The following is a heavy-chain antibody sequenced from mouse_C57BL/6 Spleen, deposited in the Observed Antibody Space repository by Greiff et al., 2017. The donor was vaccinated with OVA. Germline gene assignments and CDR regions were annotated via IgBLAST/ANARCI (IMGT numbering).Heavy chain of an antibody. J-gene: IGHJ1*03. V-gene: IGHV1-76*01. Sequence: VQLQQSGAELVRPGASVKLSCKASGYTFTDYYINWVKQRPGQGLEWIARIYPGSGNTYYNEKFKGKATLTAEKSSSTAYMQLSSLTSEDSAVYFCARAGYDDYEYWYFDVWGTGTTVTVSS. CDR2: IYPGSGNT. CDR3: ARAGYDDYEYWYFDV. D-gene: IGHD2-13*01. CDR1: GYTFTDYY.